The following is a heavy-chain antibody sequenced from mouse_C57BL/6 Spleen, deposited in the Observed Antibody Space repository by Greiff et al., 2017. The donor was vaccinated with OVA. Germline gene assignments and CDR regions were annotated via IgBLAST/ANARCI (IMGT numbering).Heavy chain of an antibody. CDR3: ARRLDYFDY. V-gene: IGHV1-69*01. CDR2: IDPSDSYT. Sequence: QVQLQQPGAELVMPGASVKLSCKASGYTFTSYWMHWVKQRPGQGLEWIGEIDPSDSYTNYNQKVKGKSTLTVDKSSSTAYMQLSSLTSEDSAVYYCARRLDYFDYWGQGTTLTVSS. J-gene: IGHJ2*01. CDR1: GYTFTSYW. D-gene: IGHD4-1*01.